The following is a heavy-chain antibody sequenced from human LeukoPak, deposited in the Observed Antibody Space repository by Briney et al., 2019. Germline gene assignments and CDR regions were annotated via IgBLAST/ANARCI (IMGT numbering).Heavy chain of an antibody. Sequence: GGSLRLSCAASGFTFSSYWMSWVRQAPGKVLEWVANIKQDGSEKYYVDSVKGRFTISRDNAKNSLYLQMNSLRAEDTAVYYCARVRETIRFYYYMDVWGKGTTVTVSS. D-gene: IGHD4/OR15-4a*01. V-gene: IGHV3-7*01. CDR1: GFTFSSYW. CDR3: ARVRETIRFYYYMDV. CDR2: IKQDGSEK. J-gene: IGHJ6*03.